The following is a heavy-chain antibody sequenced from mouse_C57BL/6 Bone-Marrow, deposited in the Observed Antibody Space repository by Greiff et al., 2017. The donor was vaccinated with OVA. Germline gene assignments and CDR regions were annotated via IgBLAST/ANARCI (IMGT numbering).Heavy chain of an antibody. V-gene: IGHV5-4*01. CDR3: ARVFYDGYWFAY. J-gene: IGHJ3*01. Sequence: EVQVVESGGGLVKPGGSLKLSCAASGFTFSSYAMSWVRQTPEKRLEWVATISDGGSYTYYPDNVKGRFTISRDNAKNNLYLQMSHLKSEDTAMYYCARVFYDGYWFAYWGQGTLVTVSA. CDR2: ISDGGSYT. CDR1: GFTFSSYA. D-gene: IGHD2-3*01.